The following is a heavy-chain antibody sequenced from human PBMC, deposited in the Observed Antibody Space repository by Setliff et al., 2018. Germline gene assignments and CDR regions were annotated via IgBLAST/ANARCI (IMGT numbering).Heavy chain of an antibody. CDR3: AKDIGSSWYFGYYGMDV. CDR2: INWDGRST. D-gene: IGHD6-13*01. J-gene: IGHJ6*02. CDR1: GFTFDAHG. V-gene: IGHV3-43*02. Sequence: QSGGSLRLSCAASGFTFDAHGMNWVRQAPGKGLEWVSTINWDGRSTYYADSVKGRFTISRDNSKNSLYLQMNSLRTEDTALYYCAKDIGSSWYFGYYGMDVWGQGTTVTVSS.